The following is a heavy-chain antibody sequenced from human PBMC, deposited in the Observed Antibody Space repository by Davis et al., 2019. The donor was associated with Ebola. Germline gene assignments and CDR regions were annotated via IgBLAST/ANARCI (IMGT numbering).Heavy chain of an antibody. J-gene: IGHJ6*02. CDR1: GGSISSGSYY. D-gene: IGHD2-8*02. CDR3: ASTDPLDGMDV. V-gene: IGHV4-39*07. Sequence: SETLSLTCTVSGGSISSGSYYWGWIRQPPGKGLEWIGSIYYRGTTYYNPSLRSRVTVSVDTSKNQLSLKLSSVTAADTAVYYCASTDPLDGMDVWGQGTTVTVSS. CDR2: IYYRGTT.